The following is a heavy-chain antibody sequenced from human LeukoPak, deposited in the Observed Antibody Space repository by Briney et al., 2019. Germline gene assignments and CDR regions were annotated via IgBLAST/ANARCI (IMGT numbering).Heavy chain of an antibody. CDR1: GGSFSSYY. V-gene: IGHV4-59*01. CDR2: IYYSGST. Sequence: SETLSLTCAVYGGSFSSYYWSWIRQPPGKGLEWIGYIYYSGSTNYNPSLKSRVTISVDTSKNQFSLKLSSVTAADTAVYYCARGESSSWYYFDYWGQGTLVTVSS. D-gene: IGHD6-13*01. CDR3: ARGESSSWYYFDY. J-gene: IGHJ4*02.